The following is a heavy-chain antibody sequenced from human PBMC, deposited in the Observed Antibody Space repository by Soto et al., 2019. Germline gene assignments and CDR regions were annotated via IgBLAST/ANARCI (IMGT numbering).Heavy chain of an antibody. CDR1: GFTLGSHR. Sequence: DVQLVESGGGLVQPGGSLRVSCAASGFTLGSHRIHWVRQPPGKGLEWVSRIDTDGGGTSYADSVKGRFTISTDNAKNTVYLQMSGLTAVVTAVYYSATAVDLWGQGTLVTVSS. J-gene: IGHJ5*02. CDR2: IDTDGGGT. V-gene: IGHV3-74*01. CDR3: ATAVDL.